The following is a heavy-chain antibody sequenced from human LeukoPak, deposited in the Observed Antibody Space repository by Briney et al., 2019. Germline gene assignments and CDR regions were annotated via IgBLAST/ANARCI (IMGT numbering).Heavy chain of an antibody. D-gene: IGHD3-10*01. J-gene: IGHJ4*02. CDR3: AREATMVRGPTGFDY. V-gene: IGHV1-3*01. CDR2: INAGNGNT. Sequence: ASVKVSCKASGYTFTSYAMHWVRQAPGQRLEWMGWINAGNGNTKYSQKFQGRVTITRDTSASTAYMELSSLRSEDTAVYYCAREATMVRGPTGFDYWGQGTLVTVSS. CDR1: GYTFTSYA.